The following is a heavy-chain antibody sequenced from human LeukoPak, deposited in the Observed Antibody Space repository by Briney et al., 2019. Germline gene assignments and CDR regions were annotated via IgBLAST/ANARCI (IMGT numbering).Heavy chain of an antibody. Sequence: GGSLRLSVPAPELTFISYWMSWFGQAPGKGLKWVANIKQDGSEKYYVDSVKGRFTISRDNAKNSLYLQMNSLRAEDTAVYYCARGGRYYYDSSGYWVDYWGQGTLVTVSS. V-gene: IGHV3-7*01. CDR1: ELTFISYW. J-gene: IGHJ4*02. CDR2: IKQDGSEK. D-gene: IGHD3-22*01. CDR3: ARGGRYYYDSSGYWVDY.